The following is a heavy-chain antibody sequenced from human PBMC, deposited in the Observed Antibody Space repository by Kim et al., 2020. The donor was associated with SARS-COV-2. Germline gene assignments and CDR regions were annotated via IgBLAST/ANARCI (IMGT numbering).Heavy chain of an antibody. D-gene: IGHD6-13*01. CDR3: AHRLGRAAAGPYFDH. CDR2: IYWDDDK. J-gene: IGHJ4*02. V-gene: IGHV2-5*02. Sequence: SGPTLVNPTQTLTLTCTFSGFSLSTSGVGVGWIRQPPGKALEWLALIYWDDDKRYSPSLKSSLTITKDTSKNQVYLTMTNMDPVDTATYYCAHRLGRAAAGPYFDHWGQGTLVTVSS. CDR1: GFSLSTSGVG.